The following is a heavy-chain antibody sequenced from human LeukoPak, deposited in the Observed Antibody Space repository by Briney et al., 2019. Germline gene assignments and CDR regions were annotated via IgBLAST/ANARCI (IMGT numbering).Heavy chain of an antibody. J-gene: IGHJ4*02. CDR1: GFTFSNYY. CDR2: ISGSGGEI. V-gene: IGHV3-11*01. D-gene: IGHD1-26*01. Sequence: GGSLRLSCAASGFTFSNYYMSWIRQTPGKGREWLSYISGSGGEIHYADSVKGRFTISRDNAKNSLYLQMNSLRAEDTAMYYCARDIRAVGVTLYLDYWGQGILVTVTS. CDR3: ARDIRAVGVTLYLDY.